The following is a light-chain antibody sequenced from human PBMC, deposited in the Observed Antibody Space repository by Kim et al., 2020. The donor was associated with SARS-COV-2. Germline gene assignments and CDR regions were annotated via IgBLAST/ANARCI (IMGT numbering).Light chain of an antibody. CDR1: QDSSSY. CDR2: AAS. V-gene: IGKV1-8*01. CDR3: QQYYSYPLT. J-gene: IGKJ4*01. Sequence: ASTGDRVTFTWRASQDSSSYLAWYQQKPGKAPKGLIYAASTLHTGVPSSFSGSGSGTDFTLTISYLQSEDFASYYCQQYYSYPLTFGGGTKVDIK.